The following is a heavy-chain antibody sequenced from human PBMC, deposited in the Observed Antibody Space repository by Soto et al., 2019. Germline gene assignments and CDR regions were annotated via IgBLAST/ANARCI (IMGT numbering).Heavy chain of an antibody. CDR2: ISTYNGKT. J-gene: IGHJ4*02. D-gene: IGHD4-17*01. CDR1: GYSFSDYG. Sequence: QVQLVQSGGEVKKPGASVKVSCKASGYSFSDYGISWVRQAPGQGLEWMGWISTYNGKTNSAQKLQGRVTMTTDRSKSTTYMELRRLRSDDTAIYYCTRRYGDPSSAAGFDYWGQGTLVTVSS. CDR3: TRRYGDPSSAAGFDY. V-gene: IGHV1-18*01.